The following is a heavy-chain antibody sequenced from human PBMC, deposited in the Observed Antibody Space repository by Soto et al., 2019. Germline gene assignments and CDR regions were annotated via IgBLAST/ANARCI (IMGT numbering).Heavy chain of an antibody. D-gene: IGHD6-25*01. CDR1: GGSISSSSYY. J-gene: IGHJ6*02. Sequence: PSETLSLTCTVSGGSISSSSYYWGWIRQPPGKGLEWIGSIYYSGSTYYNPSLKSRVTISVDTSKNQFSLKLSSVTAADTAAYYCASRKRRLPSYGMDAWGQGTTVTVSS. CDR3: ASRKRRLPSYGMDA. CDR2: IYYSGST. V-gene: IGHV4-39*01.